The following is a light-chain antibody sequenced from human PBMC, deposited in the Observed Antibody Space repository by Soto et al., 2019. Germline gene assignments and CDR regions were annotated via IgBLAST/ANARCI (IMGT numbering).Light chain of an antibody. Sequence: EIVLTQSPGILSLSPGERATLSCRASQSVSSNLAWYQQKPGQAPRLIIHGASRRATDIPDRFSGSGSGADFTLTINTLEPEDFAAYYCQQYGSSPFTFGPGTKVDIK. J-gene: IGKJ3*01. CDR1: QSVSSN. V-gene: IGKV3-20*01. CDR3: QQYGSSPFT. CDR2: GAS.